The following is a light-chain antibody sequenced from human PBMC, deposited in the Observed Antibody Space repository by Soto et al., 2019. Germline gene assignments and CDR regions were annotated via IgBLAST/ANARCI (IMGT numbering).Light chain of an antibody. CDR3: QHYGSSPWL. CDR2: GAT. Sequence: EIVLTQSPGTLSLSPGERATLSCRASQSVGGNYLSWFQQKPGQPPRILVYGATNRAAGIPDKFSGGESGTYVTLISSRVEPEDSAVYYWQHYGSSPWLFGQGTEV. CDR1: QSVGGNY. J-gene: IGKJ1*01. V-gene: IGKV3-20*01.